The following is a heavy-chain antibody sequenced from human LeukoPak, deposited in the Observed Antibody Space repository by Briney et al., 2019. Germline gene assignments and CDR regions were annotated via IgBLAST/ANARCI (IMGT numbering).Heavy chain of an antibody. J-gene: IGHJ5*02. CDR1: GFTFSSYA. Sequence: GGSLRLSCAASGFTFSSYAMSWVRQAPGKGLEWVSAISGSGGSTYYADSVKGRFTISRDNSKNTLYLQMNSLRAEDTAVYYCAKVPSLWFRGSNWFDPWGQETLVTVSS. CDR3: AKVPSLWFRGSNWFDP. CDR2: ISGSGGST. D-gene: IGHD3-10*01. V-gene: IGHV3-23*01.